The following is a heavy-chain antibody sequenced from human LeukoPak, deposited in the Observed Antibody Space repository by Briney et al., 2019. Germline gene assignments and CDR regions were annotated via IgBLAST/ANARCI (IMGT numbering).Heavy chain of an antibody. CDR3: ARDWVAAAGTWSAFDI. D-gene: IGHD6-13*01. J-gene: IGHJ3*02. Sequence: GASVKVSCKASGYTFSRYDINWVRQATGEGLEWMGWMNPNRGDTGYAQNFQGRVTITRNTSIGTAYMELSSLRSEDTAVYYCARDWVAAAGTWSAFDIWGQGTMVTVSS. CDR2: MNPNRGDT. CDR1: GYTFSRYD. V-gene: IGHV1-8*03.